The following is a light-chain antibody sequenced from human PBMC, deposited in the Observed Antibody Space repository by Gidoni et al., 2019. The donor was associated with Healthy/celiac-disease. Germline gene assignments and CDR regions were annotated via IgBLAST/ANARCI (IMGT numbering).Light chain of an antibody. CDR3: QQSYSTAIT. CDR1: QSISSY. V-gene: IGKV1-39*01. CDR2: AAS. J-gene: IGKJ3*01. Sequence: DMQMTQSPSSLSASVGDRVTITCRASQSISSYLNWYQQKPGKAPKLLIYAASSLQSGVPSRFSGSGSGTDFTLTISSLQPEDFATYYCQQSYSTAITFGPXTKVDIK.